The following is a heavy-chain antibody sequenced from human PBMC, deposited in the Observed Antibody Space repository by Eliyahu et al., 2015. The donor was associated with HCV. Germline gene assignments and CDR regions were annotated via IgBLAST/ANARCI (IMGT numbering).Heavy chain of an antibody. Sequence: QVQLQESGPGLVKPSQTLSLTCTVSGGSISSGDYYWNWIRXPPGKGLEWIGYIYYSGSTYYNPSLKSRFTISIDTSKNQFSLKLSSVTAADTAVYYCARARSGNYRFDYWGQGTLVTVSS. V-gene: IGHV4-30-4*01. D-gene: IGHD1-26*01. J-gene: IGHJ4*02. CDR2: IYYSGST. CDR1: GGSISSGDYY. CDR3: ARARSGNYRFDY.